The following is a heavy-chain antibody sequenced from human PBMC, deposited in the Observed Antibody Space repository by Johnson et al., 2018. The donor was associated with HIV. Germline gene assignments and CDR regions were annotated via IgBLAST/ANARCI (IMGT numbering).Heavy chain of an antibody. V-gene: IGHV3-11*04. D-gene: IGHD2-15*01. CDR2: IRSSGSTI. CDR3: ARAKDAAYPYDAFDV. CDR1: GFTFSDYS. Sequence: VQLVESGGGLVKPGGSLRVSCAASGFTFSDYSMSWIRQAPGKGLEWVSYIRSSGSTIYYADSVKGRFTISRDNAKNSLYLQMNSLRAEDTAVYYCARAKDAAYPYDAFDVWGHGTMVIVSA. J-gene: IGHJ3*01.